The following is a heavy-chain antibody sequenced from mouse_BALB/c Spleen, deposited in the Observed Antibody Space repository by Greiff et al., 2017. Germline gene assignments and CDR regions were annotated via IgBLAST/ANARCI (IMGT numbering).Heavy chain of an antibody. Sequence: QVQLKQSGAELVRPGSSVKISCKASGYAFSSYWMNWVKQRPGQGLEWIGQIYPGDGDTNYNGKFKGKATLTADKSSSTAYMQLSSLTSEDSAVYFCARVTLRLRGNFDVWGAGTTVTVSS. D-gene: IGHD1-2*01. CDR3: ARVTLRLRGNFDV. CDR2: IYPGDGDT. V-gene: IGHV1-80*01. J-gene: IGHJ1*01. CDR1: GYAFSSYW.